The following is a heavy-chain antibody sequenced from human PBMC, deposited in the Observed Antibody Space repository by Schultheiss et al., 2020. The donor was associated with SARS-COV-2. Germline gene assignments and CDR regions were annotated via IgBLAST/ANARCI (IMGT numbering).Heavy chain of an antibody. J-gene: IGHJ4*02. CDR3: ARDRVPGDPLVY. CDR2: IWYDGSNK. Sequence: GGSLRLSCAASGFTFSSYGMHWVRQAPGKGLEWVAVIWYDGSNKYYADSVKGRFTISRDNSKNTVYLQMNSLRAEDTAVYYCARDRVPGDPLVYWGQGTLVTVAS. D-gene: IGHD2-21*02. CDR1: GFTFSSYG. V-gene: IGHV3-33*08.